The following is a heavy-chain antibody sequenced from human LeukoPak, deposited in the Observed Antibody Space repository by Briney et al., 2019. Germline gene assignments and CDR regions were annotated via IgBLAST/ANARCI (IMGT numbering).Heavy chain of an antibody. CDR1: GGSFSGYY. CDR2: INHSGST. J-gene: IGHJ3*02. CDR3: ARSAKINSSGYYSRQTGTRRRAFDI. Sequence: SETLSLTCAVYGGSFSGYYWSWIRQPPGKGLEWIGEINHSGSTNYNPSLKSRVTISVDTSKNQFSLKLSSVTAADTAVYYCARSAKINSSGYYSRQTGTRRRAFDIWGQGIMVTVSS. V-gene: IGHV4-34*01. D-gene: IGHD3-22*01.